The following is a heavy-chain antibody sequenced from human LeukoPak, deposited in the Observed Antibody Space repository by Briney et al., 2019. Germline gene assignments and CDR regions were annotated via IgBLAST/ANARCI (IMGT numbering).Heavy chain of an antibody. CDR2: ISGSGGST. J-gene: IGHJ3*02. CDR1: GFTFSSYA. Sequence: PGGSLRLSCAASGFTFSSYAMSWVRQAPGKGLEWVSAISGSGGSTYYADSVKGRFTISRDNSKNTLYLQMNSLRAEDTAVYYCAKGPTKYSSSWYGDLAFDIWGQGTMVTVSS. D-gene: IGHD6-13*01. CDR3: AKGPTKYSSSWYGDLAFDI. V-gene: IGHV3-23*01.